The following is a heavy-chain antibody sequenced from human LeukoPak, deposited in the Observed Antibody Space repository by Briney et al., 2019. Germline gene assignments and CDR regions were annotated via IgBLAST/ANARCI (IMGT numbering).Heavy chain of an antibody. D-gene: IGHD5-12*01. V-gene: IGHV3-23*01. J-gene: IGHJ6*03. Sequence: SGGSLRLSCGASGFTFSSYGMHWVRQAPGKGLEWVSAISGSGGSTYYADSVKGRFTISRDNSKNTLYLQMNSLRAEDTAVYYCAKVGGYDYDYYYYMDVWGKGTTVTISS. CDR1: GFTFSSYG. CDR2: ISGSGGST. CDR3: AKVGGYDYDYYYYMDV.